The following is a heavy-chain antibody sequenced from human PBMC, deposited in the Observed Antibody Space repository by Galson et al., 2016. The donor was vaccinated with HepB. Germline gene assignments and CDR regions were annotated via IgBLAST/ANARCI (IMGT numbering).Heavy chain of an antibody. J-gene: IGHJ6*02. D-gene: IGHD3-3*01. V-gene: IGHV6-1*01. CDR2: TYHRSKWYN. Sequence: CAISGDSVSSNSAAWNWIRQSPSRGLEWLGRTYHRSKWYNDYAVSVKSRISINSDTSKNQFSLQLNSVTPEDTAVYYCARDGGIRTTVFYYGMDVWGQGTTVTVSS. CDR3: ARDGGIRTTVFYYGMDV. CDR1: GDSVSSNSAA.